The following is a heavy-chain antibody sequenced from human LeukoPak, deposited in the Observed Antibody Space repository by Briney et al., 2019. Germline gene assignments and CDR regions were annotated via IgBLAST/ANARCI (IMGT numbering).Heavy chain of an antibody. CDR1: RGSISTYY. CDR3: AREGAISVLDY. J-gene: IGHJ4*02. CDR2: IDYSGST. D-gene: IGHD3-3*01. V-gene: IGHV4-59*12. Sequence: SETLSLTCTVSRGSISTYYWSWIRQPPGKGLEWIGYIDYSGSTNYNPSLKSRVTISVDTSKNQFSLELSSVTAADTAVYYCAREGAISVLDYWGQGTLVTVSS.